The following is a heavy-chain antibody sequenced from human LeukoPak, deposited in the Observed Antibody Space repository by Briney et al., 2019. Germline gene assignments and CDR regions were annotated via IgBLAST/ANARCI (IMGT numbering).Heavy chain of an antibody. CDR2: ISGIGGAP. CDR3: GRAIAVGYMDV. Sequence: GGSLRLSCVASGFTFSSYGMNWVRQAPGKGLECVSGISGIGGAPYYADSVKGRFTISRENSKNTLYLQMKNLRADDTAVYYCGRAIAVGYMDVWGKGTTVTISS. D-gene: IGHD6-19*01. V-gene: IGHV3-23*01. J-gene: IGHJ6*03. CDR1: GFTFSSYG.